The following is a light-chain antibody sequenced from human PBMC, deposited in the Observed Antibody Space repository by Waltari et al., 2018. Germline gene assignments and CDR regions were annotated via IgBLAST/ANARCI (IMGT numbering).Light chain of an antibody. CDR1: SSDVGGYNY. CDR3: SSYTASRLYV. CDR2: DVS. Sequence: QSALTQPASVSGSPGQSITISCTGTSSDVGGYNYVSWYQQYPGKAPKLVIHDVSSRPPGTSDRFSGSKSGNTASLIISGLQADDEADYYCSSYTASRLYVFGTGTKVTVL. J-gene: IGLJ1*01. V-gene: IGLV2-14*03.